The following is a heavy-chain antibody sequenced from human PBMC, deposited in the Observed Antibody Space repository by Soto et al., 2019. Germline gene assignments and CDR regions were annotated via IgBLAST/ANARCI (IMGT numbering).Heavy chain of an antibody. D-gene: IGHD6-19*01. CDR3: AYSSGWYRHDV. Sequence: QVQLQESGPGLVKPSGTLSLTCAVSGDSISSPKWWTWLRQPPGKGLEWIGDLLHSGTTNYNPSLKRRVILSVDKSQNQFSLSLTSVTAADTAISYCAYSSGWYRHDVWGQGTSVTVSS. J-gene: IGHJ3*01. V-gene: IGHV4-4*02. CDR2: LLHSGTT. CDR1: GDSISSPKW.